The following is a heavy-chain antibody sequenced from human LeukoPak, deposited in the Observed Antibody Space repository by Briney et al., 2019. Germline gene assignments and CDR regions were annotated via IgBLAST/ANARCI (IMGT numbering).Heavy chain of an antibody. D-gene: IGHD3-10*01. CDR3: ARGSITMVRGVIITYYYGMDV. CDR2: INAGNGNT. J-gene: IGHJ6*02. Sequence: ASVKVSCKASGYTFASYAMHWVRQAPGQRLEWMGWINAGNGNTKYSQKFQGRVTITRDTSASTAYMELSSLRSEDTAVYYCARGSITMVRGVIITYYYGMDVRGQGTTVTVSS. CDR1: GYTFASYA. V-gene: IGHV1-3*01.